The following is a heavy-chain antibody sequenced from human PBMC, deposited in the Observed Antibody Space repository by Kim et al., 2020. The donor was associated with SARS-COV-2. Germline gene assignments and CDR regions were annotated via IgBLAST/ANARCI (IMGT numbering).Heavy chain of an antibody. Sequence: ASVKVSCKASGYTFTSYAMNWVRQAPGQGLEWMGWINTNTGNPTYAQGFTGRFVFSLATSVSTAYLQISSLKAEDTAVYYCALRAYSSSWYPVFDYWGQGPLVPVSS. CDR2: INTNTGNP. CDR1: GYTFTSYA. J-gene: IGHJ4*02. CDR3: ALRAYSSSWYPVFDY. D-gene: IGHD6-13*01. V-gene: IGHV7-4-1*02.